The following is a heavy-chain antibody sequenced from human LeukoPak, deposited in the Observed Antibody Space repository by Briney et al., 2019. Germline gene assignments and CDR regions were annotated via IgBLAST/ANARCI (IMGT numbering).Heavy chain of an antibody. J-gene: IGHJ3*02. D-gene: IGHD1-26*01. V-gene: IGHV4-61*02. CDR2: IYTSGST. CDR3: ARDLGGACDI. CDR1: GGSISSGSYY. Sequence: SQTLSLTCTVSGGSISSGSYYWSWIRQPAGKGLEWIGRIYTSGSTNSNPSLKSRVTISGDTSKNQFSLKLSCVTAADTAVYYCARDLGGACDIWGQGTMVTASS.